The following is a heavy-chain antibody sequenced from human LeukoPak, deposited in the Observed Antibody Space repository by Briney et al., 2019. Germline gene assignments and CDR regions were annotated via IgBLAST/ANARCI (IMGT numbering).Heavy chain of an antibody. CDR1: GGSISSYY. Sequence: PSETLSLTCTVSGGSISSYYWSWIRQPPGKGLEWIGYIYYSGSTNYNPSLKSRVIISVDTSKNQFSLKLSSVTAADTAVYYCARVGITIFGVVTPHWYFDLWGRGTLVTVSS. J-gene: IGHJ2*01. CDR3: ARVGITIFGVVTPHWYFDL. V-gene: IGHV4-59*01. CDR2: IYYSGST. D-gene: IGHD3-3*01.